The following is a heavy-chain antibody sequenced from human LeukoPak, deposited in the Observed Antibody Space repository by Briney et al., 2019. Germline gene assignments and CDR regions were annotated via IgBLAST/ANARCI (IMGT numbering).Heavy chain of an antibody. CDR1: GLPVSSNY. CDR3: ATYRQVLLPFES. J-gene: IGHJ4*02. CDR2: IFIDGST. V-gene: IGHV3-66*01. D-gene: IGHD2-8*02. Sequence: GGSLRLSCEASGLPVSSNYMSWVRQAQGKGLEWISVIFIDGSTYHADSVKGRFTISRDNSKSTLSLQMNSLRAEDTAIYYCATYRQVLLPFESWGQGTLVTVSS.